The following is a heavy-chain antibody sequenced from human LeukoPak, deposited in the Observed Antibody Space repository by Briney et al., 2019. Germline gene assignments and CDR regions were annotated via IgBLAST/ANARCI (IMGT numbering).Heavy chain of an antibody. D-gene: IGHD6-13*01. CDR1: GGSISSNTYY. V-gene: IGHV4-39*01. Sequence: PSETLSLTCTVSGGSISSNTYYWGWIRQPPGKGLEWIESIYYSGSTYHNPSLKSRVTMSVDTSKNQFSLKLSSVTAADTAVYYCARHGYIEANWFDPWGQGTLVTVSS. CDR3: ARHGYIEANWFDP. CDR2: IYYSGST. J-gene: IGHJ5*02.